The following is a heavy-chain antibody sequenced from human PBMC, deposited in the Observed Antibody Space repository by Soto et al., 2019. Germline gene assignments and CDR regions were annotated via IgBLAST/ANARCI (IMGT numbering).Heavy chain of an antibody. V-gene: IGHV3-30-3*01. D-gene: IGHD3-22*01. CDR2: MSYDGTNK. J-gene: IGHJ4*02. CDR3: AREGDSSGYYFDY. CDR1: GFTFSHYS. Sequence: QVQLVESGGGVVQPGTSLTLSCAASGFTFSHYSMHWVRQAPGQGLEWVAVMSYDGTNKYYADSVKGRFTISRDNSKNTLFLQMDSLTAEDTAVYYCAREGDSSGYYFDYWGQGTLVTVSS.